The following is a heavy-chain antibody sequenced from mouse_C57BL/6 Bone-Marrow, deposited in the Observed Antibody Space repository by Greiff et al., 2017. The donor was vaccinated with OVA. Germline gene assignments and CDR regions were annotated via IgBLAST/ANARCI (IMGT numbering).Heavy chain of an antibody. CDR3: AREGKGGYFDV. Sequence: VKLQESGAELARPGASVKLSCKASGYTFTSYGISWVKQRTGQGLEWIGEIYPRSGNTYYNEKFKGKATLTADKSSSTAYMELRSLTSEDSAVYFCAREGKGGYFDVWGTGTTVTVSS. V-gene: IGHV1-81*01. CDR1: GYTFTSYG. CDR2: IYPRSGNT. J-gene: IGHJ1*03.